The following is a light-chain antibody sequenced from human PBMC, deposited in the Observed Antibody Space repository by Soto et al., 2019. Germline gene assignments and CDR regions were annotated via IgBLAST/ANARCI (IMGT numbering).Light chain of an antibody. CDR2: EVN. V-gene: IGLV2-8*01. Sequence: QSVLTQPASVSGSPGQSVTISCTGTSSDVGGYKYVSWYQQHPGKAPKLMIYEVNKRPSGVPDRFSGSKSGNTASLTVSGLQAEDGADYYCSSYAGSNNFIFGTGTKVTVL. CDR3: SSYAGSNNFI. CDR1: SSDVGGYKY. J-gene: IGLJ1*01.